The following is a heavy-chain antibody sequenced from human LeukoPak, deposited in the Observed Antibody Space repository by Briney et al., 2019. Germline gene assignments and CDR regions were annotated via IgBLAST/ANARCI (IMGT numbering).Heavy chain of an antibody. CDR2: IYYSGST. V-gene: IGHV4-31*03. D-gene: IGHD1-1*01. CDR3: ARVCWNHYYGMDV. CDR1: GGSISSGGYC. Sequence: NPSETLSLTCTVSGGSISSGGYCWSWIRQHPGKGLEWIGYIYYSGSTYYNPSLKSRVTISVDTSKNQFSLKLSSVTAADTAVYYCARVCWNHYYGMDVWGQGTTVTVSS. J-gene: IGHJ6*02.